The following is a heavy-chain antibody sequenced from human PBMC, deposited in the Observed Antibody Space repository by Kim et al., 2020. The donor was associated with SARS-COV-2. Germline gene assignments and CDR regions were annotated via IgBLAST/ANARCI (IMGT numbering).Heavy chain of an antibody. J-gene: IGHJ2*01. CDR2: ITSSSTYI. V-gene: IGHV3-21*01. Sequence: GGSLRLSCAGSGFTFSSYSMNWVRQAPGKELEWVSSITSSSTYIYYADSVKGRFTISRDNAKNSLSLQMNSLRAEDAAVYYCVRGGKYFDLWGRGTLVTVSS. CDR1: GFTFSSYS. D-gene: IGHD3-10*01. CDR3: VRGGKYFDL.